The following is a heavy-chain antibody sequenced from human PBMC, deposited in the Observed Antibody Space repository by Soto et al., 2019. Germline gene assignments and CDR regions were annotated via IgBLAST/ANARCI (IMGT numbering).Heavy chain of an antibody. CDR1: GFTFSDYY. Sequence: GGSLRLSCAASGFTFSDYYMSWIRQAPGKGLEWVSYISSSGSTIYYADSVKGRFTISRDNAKNSLYLQMNSLRAEDTAVYYCRCYYDSSGYFDFDYWGQGTLVTVSS. CDR3: RCYYDSSGYFDFDY. J-gene: IGHJ4*02. D-gene: IGHD3-22*01. CDR2: ISSSGSTI. V-gene: IGHV3-11*01.